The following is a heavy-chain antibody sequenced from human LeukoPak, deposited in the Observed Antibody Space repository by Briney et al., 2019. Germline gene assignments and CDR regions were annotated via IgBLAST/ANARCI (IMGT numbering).Heavy chain of an antibody. Sequence: ASVKVSCKASGYTFINHWMHWVRQAPGQGLEWVGLINPTGTTTLYAQKFQGRITLTRDMSATTDYMELSSLTSEDTAVYYCARDNSVGDIAWWFDPWGQGTLVTVSS. V-gene: IGHV1-46*01. CDR3: ARDNSVGDIAWWFDP. D-gene: IGHD1-26*01. CDR1: GYTFINHW. CDR2: INPTGTTT. J-gene: IGHJ5*02.